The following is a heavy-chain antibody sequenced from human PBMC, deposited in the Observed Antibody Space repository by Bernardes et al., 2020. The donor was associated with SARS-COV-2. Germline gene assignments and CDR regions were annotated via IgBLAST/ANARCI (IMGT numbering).Heavy chain of an antibody. J-gene: IGHJ4*02. V-gene: IGHV1-2*02. CDR3: SRVDYGGNSPSFDY. CDR2: INPNSGGT. D-gene: IGHD4-17*01. CDR1: GYTFTGYY. Sequence: SGKVSWKASGYTFTGYYMHWVRQAPGQGLEWMGWINPNSGGTYYAQKFQGRVTMTRDTSISTAYMELSRLRSDDTAVYYCSRVDYGGNSPSFDYWGQGTLVTISS.